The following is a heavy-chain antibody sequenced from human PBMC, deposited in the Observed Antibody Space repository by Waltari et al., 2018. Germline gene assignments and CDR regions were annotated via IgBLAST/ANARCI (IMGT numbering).Heavy chain of an antibody. CDR2: IYTSGST. V-gene: IGHV4-61*09. D-gene: IGHD6-6*01. CDR3: ARGVAARFTRFDP. Sequence: QVQLQESGPGLVKPSQTLSLTCTVSGGSISSGSYYWSWIRQPAGKGLEWIGYIYTSGSTNYNPSLKSRVTISVDTSKNQFSLKLSSVTAADTAVYYCARGVAARFTRFDPWGQGTLVTVSS. J-gene: IGHJ5*02. CDR1: GGSISSGSYY.